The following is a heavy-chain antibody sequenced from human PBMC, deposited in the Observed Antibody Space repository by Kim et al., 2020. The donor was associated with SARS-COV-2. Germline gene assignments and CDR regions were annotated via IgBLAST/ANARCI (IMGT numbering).Heavy chain of an antibody. J-gene: IGHJ4*02. CDR1: GGSIRSYTW. Sequence: SETLSLTCTVSGGSIRSYTWWSWVRQPPGKGLEWIGEVYYSGNTNYSPSNYNPSLKSRVTISLDKSRNKFSLKLSSVTAADTAVYFCARPNYDLLTGLDSWGQGTLVTVSS. CDR2: VYYSGNTNYSPS. V-gene: IGHV4-4*02. D-gene: IGHD3-9*01. CDR3: ARPNYDLLTGLDS.